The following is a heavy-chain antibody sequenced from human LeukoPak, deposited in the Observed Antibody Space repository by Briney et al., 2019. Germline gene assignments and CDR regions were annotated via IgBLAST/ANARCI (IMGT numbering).Heavy chain of an antibody. D-gene: IGHD3-16*01. CDR3: ARVGHDYVLHAEYFQH. J-gene: IGHJ1*01. Sequence: ASVKVSCKASGGTFSSYAISWVRQAPGQGLEWMGGIIPIFGTANYAQKFQGRVTITADEFTSTAYMELSSLRSEDTAVYYCARVGHDYVLHAEYFQHWGQGTLVTVSS. CDR1: GGTFSSYA. V-gene: IGHV1-69*13. CDR2: IIPIFGTA.